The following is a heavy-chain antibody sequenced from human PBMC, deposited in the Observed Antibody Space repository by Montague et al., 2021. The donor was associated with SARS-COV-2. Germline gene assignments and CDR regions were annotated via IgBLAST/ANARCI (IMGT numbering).Heavy chain of an antibody. Sequence: SLRLSCAASGFTFSSYSMNWVRQAPGKGLEWVSSIGVSDTYIYYADSVKGRFTISRDNGKNPLCLQMNSLRAEDTAVYYCARDRRFLEWNPYYMDVWGKGTTVTVSS. D-gene: IGHD3-3*01. V-gene: IGHV3-21*01. CDR2: IGVSDTYI. CDR3: ARDRRFLEWNPYYMDV. J-gene: IGHJ6*03. CDR1: GFTFSSYS.